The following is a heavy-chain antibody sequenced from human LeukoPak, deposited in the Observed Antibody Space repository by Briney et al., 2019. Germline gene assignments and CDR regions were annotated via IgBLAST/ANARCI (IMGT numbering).Heavy chain of an antibody. CDR3: QAYYYYYMDV. CDR2: IRSKANDYAT. V-gene: IGHV3-73*01. CDR1: GITFDGSP. J-gene: IGHJ6*03. Sequence: GGSLRLPCAASGITFDGSPIHWVRQASGKGLEWVGRIRSKANDYATGYGASVKGRFIISRDDSKNMSYLEMNSLTTEDTAVYFCQAYYYYYMDVWGKGTTVTVSS.